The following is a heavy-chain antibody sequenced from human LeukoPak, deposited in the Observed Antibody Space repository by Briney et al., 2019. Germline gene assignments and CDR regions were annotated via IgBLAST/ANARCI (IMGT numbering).Heavy chain of an antibody. Sequence: PGGSLRLSCAASGFTFSSYAMHWVRQAPGKGLEWVAVISYDGSNKYYADSVKGRFTISRDNSKNSLYLQMNSLRAEDTAVYYCARDYGDYVGDRLDFWGQGTLVTVSS. J-gene: IGHJ4*02. CDR3: ARDYGDYVGDRLDF. V-gene: IGHV3-30-3*01. CDR1: GFTFSSYA. D-gene: IGHD4-17*01. CDR2: ISYDGSNK.